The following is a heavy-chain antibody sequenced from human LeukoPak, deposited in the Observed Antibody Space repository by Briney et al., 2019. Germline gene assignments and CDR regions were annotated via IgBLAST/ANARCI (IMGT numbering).Heavy chain of an antibody. D-gene: IGHD3-22*01. J-gene: IGHJ6*03. CDR2: IKQDGSEK. Sequence: PGGSLRLSCAASGFTFSSYWMSWVRQAPGKGLEWVANIKQDGSEKYYVDSVKGRFTISRDNAKNSLYLQMNSLRAEDTAVYYCARRKYYYDSSGYYFDYYHMDVWGKGTTVTVSS. V-gene: IGHV3-7*01. CDR3: ARRKYYYDSSGYYFDYYHMDV. CDR1: GFTFSSYW.